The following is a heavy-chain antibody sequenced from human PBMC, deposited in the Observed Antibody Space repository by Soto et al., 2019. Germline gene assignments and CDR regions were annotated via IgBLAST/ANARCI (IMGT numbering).Heavy chain of an antibody. V-gene: IGHV3-15*01. CDR3: ATDYGWAFQI. CDR2: IQTKTGGGTA. D-gene: IGHD4-17*01. CDR1: ELSFSDVK. J-gene: IGHJ3*02. Sequence: EVQLVASGGVLVKPGESLRLSCAGSELSFSDVKMTWVRQLPGKGLEWVGRIQTKTGGGTADHPAAVRGRFTISRDDSKNTLYLQLNSLKTEDTAVYYCATDYGWAFQIWGQGTTVTVSS.